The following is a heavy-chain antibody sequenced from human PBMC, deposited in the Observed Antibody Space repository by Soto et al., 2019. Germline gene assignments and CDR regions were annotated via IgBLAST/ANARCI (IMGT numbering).Heavy chain of an antibody. D-gene: IGHD6-13*01. CDR3: ARGYYSSWLHH. CDR1: GFTFDDYA. CDR2: ISWNRGNI. Sequence: HPGGSLRLSCAASGFTFDDYAMHWVRQAPGKGLEWVSGISWNRGNIGYADSVKGRFTISRDNAKNSLYLRMNSLRAEDTAIYFCARGYYSSWLHHWGQGTLVTVSS. J-gene: IGHJ5*02. V-gene: IGHV3-9*01.